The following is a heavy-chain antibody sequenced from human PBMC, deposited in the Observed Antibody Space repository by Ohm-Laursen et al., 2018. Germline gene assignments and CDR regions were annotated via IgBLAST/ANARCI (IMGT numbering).Heavy chain of an antibody. D-gene: IGHD5-18*01. CDR3: ARHTEFSYGFDY. Sequence: ASVKVSCKASGYTFTSYGISWVRQAPGQGLEWMGWISVYNGNRNYVQNLQGRVTMTTDTSTSTAYMELRSLRSDDTAVYYCARHTEFSYGFDYWGQGTLVTVS. J-gene: IGHJ4*02. CDR2: ISVYNGNR. CDR1: GYTFTSYG. V-gene: IGHV1-18*01.